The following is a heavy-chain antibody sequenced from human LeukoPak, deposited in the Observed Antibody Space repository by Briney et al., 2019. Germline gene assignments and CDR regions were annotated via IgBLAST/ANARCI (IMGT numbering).Heavy chain of an antibody. CDR2: ITSSGRTI. V-gene: IGHV3-48*03. CDR3: VREGAYCSGASCYFDY. D-gene: IGHD2-15*01. Sequence: GGSLRLSCTPSGFTFGSYEMHWVRQAPGKGLEWVSYITSSGRTIYYADSVKGRFTISRDNAKNSLYLQMSSLRAEDTAVYYCVREGAYCSGASCYFDYWGQGTLVTVSS. CDR1: GFTFGSYE. J-gene: IGHJ4*02.